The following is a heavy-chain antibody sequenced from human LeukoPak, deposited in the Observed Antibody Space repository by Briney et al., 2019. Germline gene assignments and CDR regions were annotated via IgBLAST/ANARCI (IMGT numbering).Heavy chain of an antibody. J-gene: IGHJ4*02. V-gene: IGHV3-21*01. CDR2: ISSSSSYI. CDR1: GFTFSSYS. D-gene: IGHD5-12*01. Sequence: PGGSLRLSCAASGFTFSSYSMNWVRQAPGKGLEWVSSISSSSSYIYYADSVKGRFTISRDNAKNSLYLQMNSLRAEDTAVYYCARDLDSGYDFVDFDYWGQGTLVTVSS. CDR3: ARDLDSGYDFVDFDY.